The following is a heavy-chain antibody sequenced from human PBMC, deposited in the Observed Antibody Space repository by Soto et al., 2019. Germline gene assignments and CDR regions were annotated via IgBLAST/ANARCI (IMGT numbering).Heavy chain of an antibody. CDR3: ATHLNNSGYYSGYHWFDP. V-gene: IGHV1-24*01. D-gene: IGHD6-19*01. CDR2: FDPEDGET. Sequence: GASVKVSCKVSGYTLTELSIHWVRQAPRKGLEWMGGFDPEDGETIYAQKFRGRVTVTDDTSTDTAYMELSSLRSEDTAVYYCATHLNNSGYYSGYHWFDPWGQGTLVTVSS. CDR1: GYTLTELS. J-gene: IGHJ5*02.